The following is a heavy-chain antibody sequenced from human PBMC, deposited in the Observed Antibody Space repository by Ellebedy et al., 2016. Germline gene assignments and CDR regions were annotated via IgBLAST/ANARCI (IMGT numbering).Heavy chain of an antibody. CDR1: GFTFSSYS. D-gene: IGHD6-13*01. CDR2: ISSSSSII. V-gene: IGHV3-48*01. Sequence: GGSLRLSCAASGFTFSSYSMNWVRQAPGKGLEWVSYISSSSSIIYYADSVKGRFTISRDNAKNSLYLQMNSLRAEDTAVYDCARDPDSSSWYGSGMDVWGQGTTVTVSS. J-gene: IGHJ6*02. CDR3: ARDPDSSSWYGSGMDV.